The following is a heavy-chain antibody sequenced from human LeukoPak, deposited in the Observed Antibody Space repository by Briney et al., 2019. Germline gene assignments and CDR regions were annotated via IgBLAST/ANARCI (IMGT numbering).Heavy chain of an antibody. CDR1: GFTVSSNY. CDR2: ISSGEII. D-gene: IGHD3-22*01. CDR3: ARGDSSGYGWDY. V-gene: IGHV3-66*01. Sequence: GGSLRLSCASSGFTVSSNYMSWVRQAPGKGLEWVSLISSGEIIYYADSVKGRFTISRDNSKNTLYLQMNSLRVEDTAVYYCARGDSSGYGWDYWGQGTLVTVTS. J-gene: IGHJ4*02.